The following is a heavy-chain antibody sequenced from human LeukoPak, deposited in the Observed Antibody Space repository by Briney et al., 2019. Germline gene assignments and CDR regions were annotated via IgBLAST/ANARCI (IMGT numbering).Heavy chain of an antibody. J-gene: IGHJ4*02. CDR3: ARVSSSWPHYYFDY. V-gene: IGHV4-39*07. D-gene: IGHD6-13*01. Sequence: SETLSLTCTVSGGSISSSSYYWDWIRQPPGKGLEWIGNIYYSGSTYYNPSLKSPVTISVDTSKNQFSLKLSSVTAADTAVFYCARVSSSWPHYYFDYWGQGTLVTVSS. CDR2: IYYSGST. CDR1: GGSISSSSYY.